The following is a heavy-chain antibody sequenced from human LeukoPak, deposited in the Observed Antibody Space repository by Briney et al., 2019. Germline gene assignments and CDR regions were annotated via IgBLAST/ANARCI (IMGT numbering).Heavy chain of an antibody. CDR2: IYYSGST. CDR3: ARDQFRSGNRWSYDAFDI. CDR1: GGSISSSSYY. D-gene: IGHD3-3*01. J-gene: IGHJ3*02. Sequence: SETLSLTCTVSGGSISSSSYYWGWIRQPPGKGLEWIGSIYYSGSTYYNPSLKSRVTISVDTSKNQFSLKLSSVTAADTAVYYCARDQFRSGNRWSYDAFDIWGQGTMVTVSS. V-gene: IGHV4-39*07.